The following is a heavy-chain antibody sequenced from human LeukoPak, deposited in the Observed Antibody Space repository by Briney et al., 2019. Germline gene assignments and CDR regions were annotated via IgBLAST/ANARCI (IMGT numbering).Heavy chain of an antibody. CDR3: AGRYCSSTSCYPFDP. CDR2: IYYSGST. D-gene: IGHD2-2*01. J-gene: IGHJ5*02. Sequence: ASETLSLTCTVSGGSISSYYWSWIRQPPGKGLEWIGYIYYSGSTNYNPSLKSRVTISVDTSKNQFSLKLSSVTAADTAVYYCAGRYCSSTSCYPFDPWGQGTLVTVSS. V-gene: IGHV4-59*08. CDR1: GGSISSYY.